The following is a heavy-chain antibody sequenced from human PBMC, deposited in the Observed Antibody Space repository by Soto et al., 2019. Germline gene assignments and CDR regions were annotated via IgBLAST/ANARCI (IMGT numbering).Heavy chain of an antibody. CDR3: ARGSSGWYIWFDP. Sequence: SETLSLTCTVSGGSISTYYWSWIRQPPGKGLEWIGYINNSGNTDYNPPLKSRVTISVDTSKNQFSLKLSSVTAADTAVYYCARGSSGWYIWFDPWGQGNMVTVSS. D-gene: IGHD6-19*01. CDR1: GGSISTYY. V-gene: IGHV4-59*01. CDR2: INNSGNT. J-gene: IGHJ5*02.